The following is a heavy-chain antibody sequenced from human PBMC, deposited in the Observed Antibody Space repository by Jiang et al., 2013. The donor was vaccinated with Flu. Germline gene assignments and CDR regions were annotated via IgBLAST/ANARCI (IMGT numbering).Heavy chain of an antibody. J-gene: IGHJ6*02. D-gene: IGHD1-1*01. V-gene: IGHV1-69*01. Sequence: GAEVKKPGSSVKVSCKASGGNFRNFGFSWVRQAPGQGLEWMGGLIPMYGMANYGQKFQGRATLTADESTTTVYMELSSLRYEDTAVYYCARQSRAPGTHFMTVWGQGTTVSVSS. CDR1: GGNFRNFG. CDR2: LIPMYGMA. CDR3: ARQSRAPGTHFMTV.